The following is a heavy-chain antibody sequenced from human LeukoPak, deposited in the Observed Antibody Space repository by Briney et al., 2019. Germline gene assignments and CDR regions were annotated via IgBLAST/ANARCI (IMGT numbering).Heavy chain of an antibody. D-gene: IGHD2-15*01. Sequence: SVKVSCKASGGTFSSYAISWVRQAPGQGLEWMGRIIPIFGTANYAQKFQGRVTITTDESTSTAYMELSSLRSEDTAVYYCASVVGGDGDFDYWGQGTLVTASS. CDR2: IIPIFGTA. J-gene: IGHJ4*02. CDR3: ASVVGGDGDFDY. CDR1: GGTFSSYA. V-gene: IGHV1-69*05.